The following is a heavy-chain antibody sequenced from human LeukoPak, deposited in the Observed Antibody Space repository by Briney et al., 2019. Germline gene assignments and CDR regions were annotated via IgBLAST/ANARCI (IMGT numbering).Heavy chain of an antibody. V-gene: IGHV4-34*01. CDR2: INHSGST. Sequence: SETLSLTCAVYGGSFSGYYWSWIRQPPGKGLEWIGEINHSGSTNYNPSLKSRVTISVDTSKNQFSLKLSSVTAADTAVYYCARARDSSGWYSLAFDYWGQGTLDTVSS. D-gene: IGHD6-19*01. CDR1: GGSFSGYY. CDR3: ARARDSSGWYSLAFDY. J-gene: IGHJ4*02.